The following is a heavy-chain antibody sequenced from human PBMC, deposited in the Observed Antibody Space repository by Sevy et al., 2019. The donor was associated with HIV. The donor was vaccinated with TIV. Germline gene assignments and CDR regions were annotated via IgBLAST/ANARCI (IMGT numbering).Heavy chain of an antibody. Sequence: SETLSLTCTVSGGSITSLYWNWIRQPPEKGLEWIANIYYNGHINYNPSLKSRVTLSLDTSKNQFSLRLSSVTAADTAMYYCAGENAWGRGYSWGQGTLVTVSS. CDR3: AGENAWGRGYS. CDR2: IYYNGHI. CDR1: GGSITSLY. J-gene: IGHJ4*02. D-gene: IGHD1-26*01. V-gene: IGHV4-59*08.